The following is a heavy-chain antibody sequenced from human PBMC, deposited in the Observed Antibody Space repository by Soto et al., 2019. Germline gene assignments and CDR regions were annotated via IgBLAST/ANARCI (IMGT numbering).Heavy chain of an antibody. CDR1: GFTFSSYS. CDR3: ASYDFWSGYDAPYYYYYMDV. Sequence: GGSLRLSCAASGFTFSSYSMNWVRQAPGKGLEWVSYISSSSSTIYYADSVKGRFTISRDNAKNSLYLQMNSLRAEDTAVYYCASYDFWSGYDAPYYYYYMDVWGKGTTVTVSS. J-gene: IGHJ6*03. D-gene: IGHD3-3*01. CDR2: ISSSSSTI. V-gene: IGHV3-48*01.